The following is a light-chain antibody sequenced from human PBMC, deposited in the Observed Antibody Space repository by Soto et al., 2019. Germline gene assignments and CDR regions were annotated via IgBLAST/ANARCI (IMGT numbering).Light chain of an antibody. CDR1: QSLSRY. CDR2: AAS. J-gene: IGKJ2*01. CDR3: QQSYSPLYT. V-gene: IGKV1-39*01. Sequence: DIQVTQSPSSLSASVGDRVTITCRARQSLSRYLNWYQQKPGKDPKLLIYAASSLQGGVPSRFSGSGSGTDFTLTISSLQPEDFATYYCQQSYSPLYTFGQGTKLEIK.